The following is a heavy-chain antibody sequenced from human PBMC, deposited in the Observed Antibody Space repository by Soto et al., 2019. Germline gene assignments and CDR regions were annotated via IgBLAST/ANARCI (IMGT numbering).Heavy chain of an antibody. Sequence: QVHLVQSGPEVQKPGSSVKVSCKASGDAIVKYTFTWVRRAPGQGLEWMGRIVSILGLASYAQNSQARVARTANKSTNAVNAELRSLTTADAAVNSCESRAGDGAPVDVWGQGTLVTVS. CDR2: IVSILGLA. CDR1: GDAIVKYT. V-gene: IGHV1-69*02. CDR3: ESRAGDGAPVDV. D-gene: IGHD5-12*01. J-gene: IGHJ4*02.